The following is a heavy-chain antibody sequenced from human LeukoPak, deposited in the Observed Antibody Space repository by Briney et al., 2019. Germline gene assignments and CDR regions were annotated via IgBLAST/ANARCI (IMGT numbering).Heavy chain of an antibody. D-gene: IGHD3-22*01. V-gene: IGHV4-4*07. J-gene: IGHJ4*02. CDR2: IHTSGST. CDR3: ARDVYYYDSSGYSNFDY. CDR1: GGSITSYY. Sequence: SETLSLTCSFSGGSITSYYWSWIRQPAGKGLEWIGRIHTSGSTNYNPSLKSRVTMSVDTSKNQFSLNLSSVTAADTAVYYCARDVYYYDSSGYSNFDYWGQGTLVTVSS.